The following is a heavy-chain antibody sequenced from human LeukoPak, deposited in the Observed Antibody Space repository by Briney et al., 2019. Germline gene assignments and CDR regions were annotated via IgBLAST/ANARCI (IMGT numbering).Heavy chain of an antibody. J-gene: IGHJ4*02. CDR2: ISWNSGSI. CDR1: GFTFDDYA. CDR3: AKDDYGSGSYYFDY. V-gene: IGHV3-9*01. Sequence: PGGSLRLSCAASGFTFDDYAMHWVRQAPGKGLEWVSGISWNSGSIGYADSVKGRFTISRDNAKNSLYLQMNSLRAEDTALYYCAKDDYGSGSYYFDYWGQGTLVTVSS. D-gene: IGHD3-10*01.